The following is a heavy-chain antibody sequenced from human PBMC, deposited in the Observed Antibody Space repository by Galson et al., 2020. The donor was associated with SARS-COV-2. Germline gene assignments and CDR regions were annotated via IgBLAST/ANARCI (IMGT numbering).Heavy chain of an antibody. CDR3: ARDRITIFGVGNWFDP. CDR1: GGSISSGGYS. Sequence: SETLSLTCAVSGGSISSGGYSWSWIRQPPGKGLEWIGYSYHSGSTYYNPSLTSRVTISVDRSKNQFSLKLSSVTAADTAVYYCARDRITIFGVGNWFDPWGQGTLVTVSS. CDR2: SYHSGST. J-gene: IGHJ5*02. D-gene: IGHD3-3*01. V-gene: IGHV4-30-2*01.